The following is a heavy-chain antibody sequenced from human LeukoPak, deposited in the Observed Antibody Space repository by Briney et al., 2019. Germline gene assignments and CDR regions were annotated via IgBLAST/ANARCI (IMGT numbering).Heavy chain of an antibody. D-gene: IGHD2-21*02. CDR1: GFSFSNYD. V-gene: IGHV3-30*19. CDR3: ARDHQNGRADIVVVTAPIDY. Sequence: GGSLRLSCAASGFSFSNYDMHWVRQAPGKGLEWVAVIWYDGSNKYYADSVKGRFTISRDNSKNTLYLQMNSLRAEDTAVYYCARDHQNGRADIVVVTAPIDYWGQGTLVTVSS. CDR2: IWYDGSNK. J-gene: IGHJ4*02.